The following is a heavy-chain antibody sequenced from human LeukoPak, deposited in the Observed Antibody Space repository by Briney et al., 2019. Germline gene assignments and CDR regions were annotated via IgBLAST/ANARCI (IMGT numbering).Heavy chain of an antibody. Sequence: PSETLSLTRTISGGSISSSSYYWGWIRQPPGKGLEWIGSLYYSGSTYYNPSLKSRVTISVDTSKNQFSLKLTSVTAADTAVFYCACHQYAMDFWGQGPTVSVSS. V-gene: IGHV4-39*01. CDR3: ACHQYAMDF. CDR1: GGSISSSSYY. J-gene: IGHJ6*02. CDR2: LYYSGST.